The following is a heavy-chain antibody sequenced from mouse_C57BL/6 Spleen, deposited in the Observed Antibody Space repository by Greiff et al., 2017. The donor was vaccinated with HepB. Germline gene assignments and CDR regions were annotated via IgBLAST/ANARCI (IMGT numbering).Heavy chain of an antibody. Sequence: QVQLQQPGAELVMPGASVKLSCKASGYTFTSYWMHWVKQRPGQGLEWIGEIDPSDSYTNYNQKFKGKSTLTVDKSSSTAYMQLSSLTSEDSAVYYWARASHYGSFPDYWGQGTTLTVSS. CDR2: IDPSDSYT. CDR3: ARASHYGSFPDY. V-gene: IGHV1-69*01. CDR1: GYTFTSYW. J-gene: IGHJ2*01. D-gene: IGHD1-1*01.